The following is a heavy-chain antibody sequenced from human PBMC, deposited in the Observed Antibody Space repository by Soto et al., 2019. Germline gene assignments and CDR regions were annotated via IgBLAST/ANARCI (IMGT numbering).Heavy chain of an antibody. CDR1: GFTFSSYW. J-gene: IGHJ4*02. CDR3: ARDTGYNSCWNY. Sequence: EVQLVESGGDLVQPGGSLRLSCAASGFTFSSYWMSWVRQAPGKGLEWVANIKEGGSEKYYVDSVKGRVTISRDNAKNSLYLQINSLRPEDTAVYYCARDTGYNSCWNYWGQGTLVTV. D-gene: IGHD6-19*01. V-gene: IGHV3-7*04. CDR2: IKEGGSEK.